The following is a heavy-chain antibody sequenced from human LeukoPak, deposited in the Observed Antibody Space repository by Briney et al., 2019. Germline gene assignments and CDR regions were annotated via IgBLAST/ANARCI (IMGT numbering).Heavy chain of an antibody. CDR1: GGSFSGYY. J-gene: IGHJ2*01. Sequence: KPSETLSLTCAVYGGSFSGYYWSWIRQPPGKGLEWIGEINHSGSTNYNPSPKSRVTISVDTSKNQFSLKLSSVTAADTAVYYCARGPITIFGVVIKYWYFDLWGRGTLVTVSS. V-gene: IGHV4-34*01. D-gene: IGHD3-3*01. CDR3: ARGPITIFGVVIKYWYFDL. CDR2: INHSGST.